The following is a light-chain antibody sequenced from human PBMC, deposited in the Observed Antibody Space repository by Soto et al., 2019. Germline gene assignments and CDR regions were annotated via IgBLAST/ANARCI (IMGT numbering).Light chain of an antibody. CDR2: GAS. CDR3: QQYGSSPPIP. V-gene: IGKV3-20*01. CDR1: QSVSSSY. Sequence: EIVLTHSPGTLSLSPGERATLSCRASQSVSSSYLAWYQQKPGQAPRLLIYGASSRATGIPDRFSGSGSGTDFTLTISRLEPEDFAVYYCQQYGSSPPIPFGQGTRLEIK. J-gene: IGKJ5*01.